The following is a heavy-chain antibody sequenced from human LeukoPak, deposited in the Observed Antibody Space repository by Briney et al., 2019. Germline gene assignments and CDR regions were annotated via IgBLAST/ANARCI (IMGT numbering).Heavy chain of an antibody. CDR1: GGSISSYY. CDR2: IYYSGSA. J-gene: IGHJ4*02. D-gene: IGHD2-8*01. Sequence: SETLSLTCTVSGGSISSYYWSWIRQPPGKGLEWIGYIYYSGSASYNPSLKSRVTISVDTSKNQFSLKLNSVTAADTAMYYCARIMLGYFDYWGQGNLVTVSS. V-gene: IGHV4-59*01. CDR3: ARIMLGYFDY.